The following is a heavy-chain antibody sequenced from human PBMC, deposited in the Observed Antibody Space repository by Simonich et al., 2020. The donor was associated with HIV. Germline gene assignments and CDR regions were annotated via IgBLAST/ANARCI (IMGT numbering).Heavy chain of an antibody. J-gene: IGHJ4*02. D-gene: IGHD5-18*01. Sequence: EVQLVESGGGLVQPGGSLRLSCAAAGFTFGGYWMSGVGQAQGKGLEGVANKKKYGSEKYYVDSVKGRFTISRDNAKNSLYLQMNSLRAEDTAVYYCARDLSGYTYGLAECWGQGALVTVSS. CDR3: ARDLSGYTYGLAEC. V-gene: IGHV3-7*01. CDR1: GFTFGGYW. CDR2: KKKYGSEK.